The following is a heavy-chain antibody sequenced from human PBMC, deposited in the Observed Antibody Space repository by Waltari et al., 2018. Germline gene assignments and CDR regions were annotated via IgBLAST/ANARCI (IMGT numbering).Heavy chain of an antibody. Sequence: QVQLVESGRGVVQPGRSLRLSCAASGFTFSSYAMHWVRQAPGKGLEWVAVISYDGSNKYYADSVKGRFTISRDNSKNTLYLQMNSLRAEDTAVYYCARDGGYCSGGSCYSLDYWGQGTLVTVSS. CDR3: ARDGGYCSGGSCYSLDY. V-gene: IGHV3-30-3*01. D-gene: IGHD2-15*01. CDR2: ISYDGSNK. CDR1: GFTFSSYA. J-gene: IGHJ4*02.